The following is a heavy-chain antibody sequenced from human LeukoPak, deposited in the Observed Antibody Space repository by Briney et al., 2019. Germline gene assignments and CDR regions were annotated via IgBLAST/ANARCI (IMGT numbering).Heavy chain of an antibody. J-gene: IGHJ4*02. Sequence: GGSLRLSCAASGFTFSGYWMHWVRQAPGKGLVWVARISTDGSYTSYADCVEGRFTISRDNAKNTVYLQMSSLRAEDTAIYYCARICSTTDCLISAWGQGTLVTVSS. V-gene: IGHV3-74*01. D-gene: IGHD2-2*01. CDR3: ARICSTTDCLISA. CDR2: ISTDGSYT. CDR1: GFTFSGYW.